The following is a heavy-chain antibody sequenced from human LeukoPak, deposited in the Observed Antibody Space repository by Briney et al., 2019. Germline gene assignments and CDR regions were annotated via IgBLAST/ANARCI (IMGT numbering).Heavy chain of an antibody. CDR1: GFTFSSYA. CDR3: AKDREVNYYDSSGYYYPPYYFDY. CDR2: ISGSGGST. J-gene: IGHJ4*02. D-gene: IGHD3-22*01. V-gene: IGHV3-23*01. Sequence: GGSLRLSCAASGFTFSSYAMSWVRQAPGKGLEWVSAISGSGGSTYYADSVKGRFTISRDNSKNTLYLQMNSLRAEDTAVYYCAKDREVNYYDSSGYYYPPYYFDYWGQGTLVTVSS.